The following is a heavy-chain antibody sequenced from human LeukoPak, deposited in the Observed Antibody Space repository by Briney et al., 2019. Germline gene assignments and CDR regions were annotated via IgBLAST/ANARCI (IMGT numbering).Heavy chain of an antibody. V-gene: IGHV3-23*01. D-gene: IGHD6-6*01. Sequence: PGGSLRLSCAASGFTFSSYAMSWVRQAPGKGLEWVSAISGSGGSPYYADSVKGRFTISRDNSKNTLYLQMNSLRAEDTAVYYCAKVSGLAARSKRNTLNWFDPWGQGTLVTVSS. CDR1: GFTFSSYA. J-gene: IGHJ5*02. CDR2: ISGSGGSP. CDR3: AKVSGLAARSKRNTLNWFDP.